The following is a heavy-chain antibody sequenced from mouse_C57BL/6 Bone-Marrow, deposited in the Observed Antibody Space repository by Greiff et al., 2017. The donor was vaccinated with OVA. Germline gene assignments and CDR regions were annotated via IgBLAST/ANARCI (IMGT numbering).Heavy chain of an antibody. J-gene: IGHJ4*01. CDR3: ARWLRLPIYYAMDY. V-gene: IGHV1-22*01. Sequence: EVQLQQSGPELVKPGASVKMSCKASGYTFTDYNMHWVKQSHGKSLEWIGYINPNNGGTSYNQKFKGKATLTVNKSSSTAYMELRSLTSEDSAVYYCARWLRLPIYYAMDYWGQGTSVTVSS. CDR2: INPNNGGT. D-gene: IGHD3-2*02. CDR1: GYTFTDYN.